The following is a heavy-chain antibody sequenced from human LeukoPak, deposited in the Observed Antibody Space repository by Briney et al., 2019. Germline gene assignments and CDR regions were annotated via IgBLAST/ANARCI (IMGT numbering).Heavy chain of an antibody. CDR1: GFTFSSYS. CDR2: ISSSSSTI. CDR3: AREGPGYYGSGSYYMGDY. J-gene: IGHJ4*02. D-gene: IGHD3-10*01. V-gene: IGHV3-48*01. Sequence: GGSLRLSCAASGFTFSSYSMNWVRQAPGKGLEWVSYISSSSSTIYYADSVKGRFTISRDNAKNSLYLQMNSLRAEDTAVYYCAREGPGYYGSGSYYMGDYWGQGTLVTVSS.